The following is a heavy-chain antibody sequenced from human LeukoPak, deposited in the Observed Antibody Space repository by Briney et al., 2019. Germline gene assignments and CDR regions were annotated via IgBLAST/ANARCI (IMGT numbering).Heavy chain of an antibody. Sequence: ASVKVSCKVSGYTLTELSMHWVRQAPGKGLEWMGGFDPEDGETIYAQKFQGRVTMTEDTSTDTAYMELSSLRSEDTAVYYCATDSPVIVGATLDYYGMDVWGQGTTVTVSS. CDR1: GYTLTELS. D-gene: IGHD1-26*01. V-gene: IGHV1-24*01. CDR3: ATDSPVIVGATLDYYGMDV. J-gene: IGHJ6*02. CDR2: FDPEDGET.